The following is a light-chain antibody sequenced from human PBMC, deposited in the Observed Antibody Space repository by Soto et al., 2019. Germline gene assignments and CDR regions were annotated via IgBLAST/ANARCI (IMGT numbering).Light chain of an antibody. CDR3: AAGDDSLNGYV. CDR1: SSNIGSNT. CDR2: SNN. V-gene: IGLV1-44*01. J-gene: IGLJ1*01. Sequence: QSVLTQPPSASGTPGQRVTISCSGSSSNIGSNTVNWYQQLPGTAPTLLIYSNNQRPSVVPDRFSGSKSGTSASLAISGLQSEDAADYYCAAGDDSLNGYVFGTGTKLTVL.